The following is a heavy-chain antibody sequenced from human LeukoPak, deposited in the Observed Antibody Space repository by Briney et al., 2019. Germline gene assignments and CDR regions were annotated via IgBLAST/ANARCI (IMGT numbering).Heavy chain of an antibody. J-gene: IGHJ4*02. CDR3: ARVGSFDWLEPIDY. V-gene: IGHV1-18*01. CDR2: ISAYNGNT. D-gene: IGHD3-9*01. CDR1: GYTFTSYA. Sequence: ASVKVSCKASGYTFTSYAISWVRQAPGQGLEWMGWISAYNGNTNYAQKLQGRVTITTDTSTSTAYMELRSLRSDDTAVYYCARVGSFDWLEPIDYWGQGTMVSVSS.